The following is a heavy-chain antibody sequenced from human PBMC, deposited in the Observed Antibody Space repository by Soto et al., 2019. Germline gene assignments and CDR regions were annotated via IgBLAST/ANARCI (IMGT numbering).Heavy chain of an antibody. V-gene: IGHV1-2*04. Sequence: ASVKVSCEASGYTFTGYYMHWVRQAPGQGLEWMGWINPNSGGTNYAQKFQGWVTMTRDTSISTAYMELSRLRSDDTAVYYCARAGYSSGWYDYYMDVWGKGTTVTVSS. D-gene: IGHD6-19*01. J-gene: IGHJ6*03. CDR1: GYTFTGYY. CDR3: ARAGYSSGWYDYYMDV. CDR2: INPNSGGT.